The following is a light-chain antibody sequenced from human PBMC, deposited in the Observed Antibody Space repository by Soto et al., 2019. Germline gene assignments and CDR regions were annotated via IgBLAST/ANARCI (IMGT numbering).Light chain of an antibody. Sequence: QSALTQPASVSGSPGQSIPTSCPGPSSDVGGYNYVSWYHQHPGKAPKLMIYEVSNRPSGVSNRFSGSKSGNTASLTLSGLQAEDEADYYCSSYTSSSGGVFGTGTKATVL. CDR3: SSYTSSSGGV. CDR1: SSDVGGYNY. V-gene: IGLV2-14*01. J-gene: IGLJ1*01. CDR2: EVS.